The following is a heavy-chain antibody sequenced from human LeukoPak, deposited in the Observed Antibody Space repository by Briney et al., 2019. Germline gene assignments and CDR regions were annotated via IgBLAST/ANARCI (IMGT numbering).Heavy chain of an antibody. CDR3: ARELGGYSYVL. Sequence: SVKVSCKASGGTFSSYAISWVRQAPGQGLEWMGGIIPIFGTENYAQKFQGRLTITADESTSTAYMERSSLRSEDTAVYYCARELGGYSYVLWGQGTLVTVSS. V-gene: IGHV1-69*01. CDR2: IIPIFGTE. D-gene: IGHD5-18*01. CDR1: GGTFSSYA. J-gene: IGHJ4*02.